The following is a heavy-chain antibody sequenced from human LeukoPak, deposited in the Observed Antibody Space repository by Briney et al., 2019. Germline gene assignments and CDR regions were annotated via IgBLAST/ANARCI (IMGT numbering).Heavy chain of an antibody. J-gene: IGHJ4*02. CDR3: ARVTPERLAHIVVVPAAIDY. CDR2: MNPNSGNT. Sequence: GASVKVSCKASGYTFTSYDINWVRQATGQGLEWMGWMNPNSGNTGYAQKFQGRVTTTTDTSTSTAYMELRSLRSDDTAVYYCARVTPERLAHIVVVPAAIDYWGQGTLVTVSS. V-gene: IGHV1-8*01. CDR1: GYTFTSYD. D-gene: IGHD2-2*01.